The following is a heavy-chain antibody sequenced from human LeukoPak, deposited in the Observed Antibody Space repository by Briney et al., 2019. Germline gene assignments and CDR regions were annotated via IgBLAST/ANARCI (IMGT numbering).Heavy chain of an antibody. CDR3: ATETNGRHYDY. CDR2: IGPTGSDR. Sequence: GGSLRLSCTASGLTFSTSGFNWVRQAPGKGLEWVASIGPTGSDRYHADSSKGRFTISRDNANNFLYLQMNSLRAEDTAVYYCATETNGRHYDYWGQGTLLTVSS. D-gene: IGHD1-14*01. CDR1: GLTFSTSG. V-gene: IGHV3-21*06. J-gene: IGHJ4*02.